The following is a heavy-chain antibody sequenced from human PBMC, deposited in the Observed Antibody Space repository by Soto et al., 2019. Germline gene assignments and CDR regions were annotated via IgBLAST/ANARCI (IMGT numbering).Heavy chain of an antibody. V-gene: IGHV4-31*03. J-gene: IGHJ5*02. D-gene: IGHD6-6*01. CDR2: IYYSGRT. CDR3: ARGSFSSSSSWFDL. CDR1: GGSISSGGYY. Sequence: TLCLTCTVSGGSISSGGYYWSWIRQHPGKGLEWIGYIYYSGRTYYNPSLHSRVSIAVDTTENQFSLKLTSVTAADTSVYYCARGSFSSSSSWFDLWGRGTLVTVSS.